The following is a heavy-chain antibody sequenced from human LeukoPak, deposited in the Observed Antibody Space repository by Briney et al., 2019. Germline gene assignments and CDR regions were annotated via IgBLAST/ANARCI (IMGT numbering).Heavy chain of an antibody. V-gene: IGHV4-39*01. CDR1: GGSISSNSYY. CDR2: IYYSGST. J-gene: IGHJ6*03. Sequence: SETLSLTCTVSGGSISSNSYYWGWIRQPPGKGLEWIGTIYYSGSTCYNPSLKSRVTISVDTSKNQFSLKLSSVTAADTAVYYCARGLFPRRRPAPGRRYYYMDVWGKGTTVTVSS. D-gene: IGHD6-13*01. CDR3: ARGLFPRRRPAPGRRYYYMDV.